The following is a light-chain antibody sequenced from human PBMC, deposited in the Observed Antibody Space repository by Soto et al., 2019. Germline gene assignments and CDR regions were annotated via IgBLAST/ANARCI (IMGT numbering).Light chain of an antibody. CDR1: QSISSW. CDR2: AAS. V-gene: IGKV1-39*01. CDR3: QQSYISPWP. Sequence: EIQMTPYSSTRSASVGERVTITCRASQSISSWLAWYQQKPGKAPRLLIHAASSLQSGVPSRFSGSGSGTDFTLTISSLQPADFATYYCQQSYISPWPFAQGTKV. J-gene: IGKJ1*01.